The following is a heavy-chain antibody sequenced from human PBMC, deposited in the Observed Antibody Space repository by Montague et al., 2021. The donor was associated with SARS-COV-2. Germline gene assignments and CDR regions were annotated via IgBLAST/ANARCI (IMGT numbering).Heavy chain of an antibody. CDR2: IYYSGST. CDR1: GASISSSTYY. V-gene: IGHV4-39*01. Sequence: SETLSLTCTVSGASISSSTYYWGWIRQPPGKGLEWIGSIYYSGSTYYKSSLKSRVTISVDTSKKQFSLKLSSVTAADTAVYYWARQPRNYYDSGSYWAFGDCWGQGTLVTVSS. CDR3: ARQPRNYYDSGSYWAFGDC. J-gene: IGHJ4*02. D-gene: IGHD3-10*01.